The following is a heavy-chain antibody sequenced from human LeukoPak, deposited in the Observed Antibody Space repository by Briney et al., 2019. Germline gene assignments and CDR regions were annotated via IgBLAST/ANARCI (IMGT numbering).Heavy chain of an antibody. CDR1: GFYLSDKW. Sequence: PGESLKISCKASGFYLSDKWIGWVRQMPGKGLEWMGVIWPGGSQTMYSSSFQGQVTMSADKSINTAYLHWDSLKASATAIYYGAKHGGGNDWPFWQWGQGTLVTVSS. CDR3: AKHGGGNDWPFWQ. J-gene: IGHJ1*01. D-gene: IGHD4-23*01. V-gene: IGHV5-51*01. CDR2: IWPGGSQT.